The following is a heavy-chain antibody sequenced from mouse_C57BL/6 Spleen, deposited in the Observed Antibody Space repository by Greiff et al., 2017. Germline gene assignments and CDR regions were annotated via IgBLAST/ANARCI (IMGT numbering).Heavy chain of an antibody. V-gene: IGHV1-59*01. Sequence: VQLQQSGAELVRPGTSVKLSCKASGYTFTSYWMHWVKQRPGQGLEWIGVIDPSDSYTNYNQKFKGKATLTVDTSSSTAYMQLSSLTSEDSAVYYCARMDWDYWGQGTTLTVSS. J-gene: IGHJ2*01. D-gene: IGHD4-1*01. CDR3: ARMDWDY. CDR2: IDPSDSYT. CDR1: GYTFTSYW.